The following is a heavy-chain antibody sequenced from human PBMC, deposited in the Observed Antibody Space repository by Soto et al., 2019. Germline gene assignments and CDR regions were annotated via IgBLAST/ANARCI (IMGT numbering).Heavy chain of an antibody. CDR2: KNQDGSEK. CDR1: ESTVRRDW. J-gene: IGHJ4*02. CDR3: SGGVGDAF. V-gene: IGHV3-7*03. Sequence: AGALSVSCAISESTVRRDWMNSVRQALGKGLEWVAHKNQDGSEKYYVDSVKGRFTITTNSGKNALYLQMNSLRVGDTAMYYCSGGVGDAFWGQGT. D-gene: IGHD1-26*01.